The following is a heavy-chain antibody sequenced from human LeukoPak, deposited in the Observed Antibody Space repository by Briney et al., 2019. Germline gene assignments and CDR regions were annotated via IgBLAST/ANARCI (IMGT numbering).Heavy chain of an antibody. CDR3: ARGETDTYFVY. CDR1: GGSVSSGSYY. J-gene: IGHJ4*02. V-gene: IGHV4-61*01. CDR2: LYHSGGT. D-gene: IGHD1-1*01. Sequence: PSETLSLTCTVSGGSVSSGSYYWSWIRQPPGKGLEWIGYLYHSGGTHYNPSLKSRVTISVDTSKNQFSLKLTSVTAADTAVYYCARGETDTYFVYWGQGTLVTVSS.